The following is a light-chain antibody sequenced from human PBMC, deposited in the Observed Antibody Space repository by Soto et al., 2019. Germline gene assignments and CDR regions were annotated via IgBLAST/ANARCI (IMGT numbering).Light chain of an antibody. J-gene: IGLJ2*01. Sequence: QSVLTQPPSASGTPGQGVTISCSGRSSNIGGNYVYWYQQLPGTAPKLLIYRNDQRHSGVPDRFSVSKSGTSASLAISGLRSEDEAYYHCAAWDDSLTVVFGGGTKLTVL. CDR2: RND. V-gene: IGLV1-47*01. CDR3: AAWDDSLTVV. CDR1: SSNIGGNY.